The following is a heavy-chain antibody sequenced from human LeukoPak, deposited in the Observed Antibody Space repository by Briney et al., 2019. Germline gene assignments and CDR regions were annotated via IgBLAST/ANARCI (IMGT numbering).Heavy chain of an antibody. D-gene: IGHD1-14*01. CDR1: GVPFSNYY. CDR2: INHSGYT. CDR3: TRAVAGHPD. Sequence: SETLSLTCAVSGVPFSNYYWSWVRQSPRQGLEWIGEINHSGYTNYNPSLKSRVTMSIDTSKSQFSLILTSVTAADAGVYYCTRAVAGHPDWGQGTLVTVSS. J-gene: IGHJ4*02. V-gene: IGHV4-34*01.